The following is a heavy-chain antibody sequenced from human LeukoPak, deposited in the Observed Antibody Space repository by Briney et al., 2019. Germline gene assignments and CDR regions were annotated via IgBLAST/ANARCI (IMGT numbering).Heavy chain of an antibody. V-gene: IGHV3-23*01. CDR1: GFTFSGSA. CDR3: AKGYDFWSGGIDY. Sequence: GGSLRLSCAASGFTFSGSAMSWVRQAPGKGLEWVSGISGSGGSTFYADSVKGRFTISRDNSKNTLYLRMNSLRAEDTAVYHCAKGYDFWSGGIDYWGQGTLVTVSS. J-gene: IGHJ4*02. CDR2: ISGSGGST. D-gene: IGHD3-3*01.